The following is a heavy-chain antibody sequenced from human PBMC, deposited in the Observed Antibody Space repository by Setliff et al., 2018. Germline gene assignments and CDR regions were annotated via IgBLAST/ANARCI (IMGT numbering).Heavy chain of an antibody. J-gene: IGHJ2*01. CDR2: IIPLFGTA. D-gene: IGHD3-16*01. CDR3: ARGGRDHWYFDL. V-gene: IGHV1-69*05. CDR1: GGTFSSYA. Sequence: SVKVSCRASGGTFSSYAISWVRQAPGQGLEWMGGIIPLFGTANYAQKFQGRVTITTDESTSTAYMELSSLRSEDTAVYYCARGGRDHWYFDLWGRGTLVTVS.